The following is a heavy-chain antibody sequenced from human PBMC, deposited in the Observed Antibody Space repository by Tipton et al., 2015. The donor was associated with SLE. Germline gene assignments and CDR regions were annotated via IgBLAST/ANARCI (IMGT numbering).Heavy chain of an antibody. Sequence: TLSLTCAVSGGSISSSNWWSWVRQPPGKGLEWIGEIYHSGSTNYNPSLKSRVTISVDKSKNQSSLKLSSVTAADTAVYYCARMVVPAAMGHYGMDVWGQGTTVTVSS. V-gene: IGHV4-4*02. CDR2: IYHSGST. CDR1: GGSISSSNW. J-gene: IGHJ6*02. CDR3: ARMVVPAAMGHYGMDV. D-gene: IGHD2-2*01.